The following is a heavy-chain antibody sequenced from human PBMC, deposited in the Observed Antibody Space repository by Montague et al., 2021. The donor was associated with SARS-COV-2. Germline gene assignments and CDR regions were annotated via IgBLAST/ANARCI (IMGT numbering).Heavy chain of an antibody. CDR1: GGSISSYY. CDR2: IYYSGST. D-gene: IGHD4-17*01. J-gene: IGHJ4*02. V-gene: IGHV4-59*01. Sequence: SETLSLTCTVSGGSISSYYWSWIRQPPGKGLEWIGYIYYSGSTNXNPSLKSRVTISVDTSKNQSSLKLSSVTAADTAVYYCARDPDYGDYFDYWGQGTLVTVSS. CDR3: ARDPDYGDYFDY.